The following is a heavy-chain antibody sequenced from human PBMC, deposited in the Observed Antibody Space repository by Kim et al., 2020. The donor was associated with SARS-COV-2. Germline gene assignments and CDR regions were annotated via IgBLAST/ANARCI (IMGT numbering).Heavy chain of an antibody. Sequence: GGSLRLSCAASGFTFSSYDMHWVRQATGKGLEWVSAIGTAGDTYYPGSVKGRFTISRENAKNSLYLQMNSLRAGDTAVYYCARDRYYYGSGSLYFYYYGMDVWGPGPTVTVSS. J-gene: IGHJ6*02. V-gene: IGHV3-13*01. CDR3: ARDRYYYGSGSLYFYYYGMDV. D-gene: IGHD3-10*01. CDR1: GFTFSSYD. CDR2: IGTAGDT.